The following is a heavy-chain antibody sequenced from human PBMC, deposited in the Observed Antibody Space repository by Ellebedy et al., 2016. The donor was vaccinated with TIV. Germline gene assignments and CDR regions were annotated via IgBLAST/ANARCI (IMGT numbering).Heavy chain of an antibody. V-gene: IGHV3-7*01. CDR3: ARRGSYGDYAVQVNSWFDR. J-gene: IGHJ5*02. D-gene: IGHD4-17*01. CDR2: IYQDGSVQ. CDR1: GFSFRSYW. Sequence: PGGSLRPSCAATGFSFRSYWMSWVRQAPGKGLEWVANIYQDGSVQHYLDSLKGRFTISRDNAINSLFLQMNSLGAGDTAVYYCARRGSYGDYAVQVNSWFDRWGRGTLVTVSS.